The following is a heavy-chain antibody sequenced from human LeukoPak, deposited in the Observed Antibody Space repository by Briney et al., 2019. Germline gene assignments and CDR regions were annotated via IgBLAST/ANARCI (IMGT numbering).Heavy chain of an antibody. V-gene: IGHV3-74*01. Sequence: GGSLRLSCAASGFTFSSYWMHWVRQAPGKGLVWVSRIDTDGSDTSYADSVKGRFTISRDNAKNTLYLQMNSLRAEDTAVYYCARDRYPAAREFDYWGQGTLVSVSS. CDR1: GFTFSSYW. D-gene: IGHD2-2*01. CDR2: IDTDGSDT. CDR3: ARDRYPAAREFDY. J-gene: IGHJ4*02.